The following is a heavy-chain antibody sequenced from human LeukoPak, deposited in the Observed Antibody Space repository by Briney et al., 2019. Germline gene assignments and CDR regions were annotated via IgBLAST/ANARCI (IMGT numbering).Heavy chain of an antibody. CDR1: GFTFSGFA. V-gene: IGHV3-66*01. J-gene: IGHJ4*02. CDR3: ARGHNFGRLHPFDY. CDR2: IYSGGST. D-gene: IGHD3-9*01. Sequence: GGSLRLSCAASGFTFSGFAMHWVRQAPGKGLEWVSVIYSGGSTYYADSVKGRFAISRDNSKNTLYLQMNSLRAEDTAVYYCARGHNFGRLHPFDYWGQGTLVTVSS.